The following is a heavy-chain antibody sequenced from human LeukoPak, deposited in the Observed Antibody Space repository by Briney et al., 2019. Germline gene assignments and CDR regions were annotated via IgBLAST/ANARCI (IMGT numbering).Heavy chain of an antibody. Sequence: GGSLRLSCAASGFTFSSYAMSWVRQAPGKGLEWVSSISSSSSYIYYADSVKGRFTISRDNAKNSLYLQMNSLRAEDTAVYYCARGPRAAADDYWGQGTLVTVSS. J-gene: IGHJ4*02. CDR1: GFTFSSYA. D-gene: IGHD6-13*01. V-gene: IGHV3-21*01. CDR3: ARGPRAAADDY. CDR2: ISSSSSYI.